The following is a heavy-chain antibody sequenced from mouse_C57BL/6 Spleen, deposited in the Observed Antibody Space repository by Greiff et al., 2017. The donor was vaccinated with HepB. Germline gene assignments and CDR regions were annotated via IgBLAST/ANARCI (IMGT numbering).Heavy chain of an antibody. J-gene: IGHJ2*01. CDR2: IYPGSGST. Sequence: QVHVKQPGAELVKPGASVKMSCKASGYTFTSYWITWVKQRPGQGLEWIGDIYPGSGSTNYNEKFKSKATLTVDTSSSTAYMQLSSLTSEDSAVYYCARRGGPYYFDYWGQGTTLTVSS. D-gene: IGHD1-1*02. CDR3: ARRGGPYYFDY. CDR1: GYTFTSYW. V-gene: IGHV1-55*01.